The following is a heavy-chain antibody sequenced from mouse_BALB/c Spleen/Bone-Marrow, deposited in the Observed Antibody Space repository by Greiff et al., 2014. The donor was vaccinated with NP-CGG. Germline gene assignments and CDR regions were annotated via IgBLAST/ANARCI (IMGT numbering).Heavy chain of an antibody. J-gene: IGHJ2*01. CDR1: GYTFTSYW. V-gene: IGHV1S81*02. D-gene: IGHD1-1*01. CDR2: INPSNGRT. Sequence: QVQLQQSGAELVKPGASVKLSCKASGYTFTSYWMHWVKQRPGQGLEWIGEINPSNGRTNYNEKSKSKATLTVDKSSSTAYMQLSSLTSEDSAVYYCARRATTVVATDYWGQGTTLTVSS. CDR3: ARRATTVVATDY.